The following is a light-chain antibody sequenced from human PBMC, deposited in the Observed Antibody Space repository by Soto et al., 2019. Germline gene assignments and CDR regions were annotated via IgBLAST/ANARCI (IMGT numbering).Light chain of an antibody. CDR1: ENITKH. CDR3: QQSVSTFSLT. Sequence: DIQMTQSPSSLSASVGDRVTITCRASENITKHLNWYQQKQRKAPKILIYGASSLQSGVPSRFSGSGSGTEFTIASSRLQPEDFATYYCQQSVSTFSLTFSGGTKVEIK. J-gene: IGKJ4*01. V-gene: IGKV1-39*01. CDR2: GAS.